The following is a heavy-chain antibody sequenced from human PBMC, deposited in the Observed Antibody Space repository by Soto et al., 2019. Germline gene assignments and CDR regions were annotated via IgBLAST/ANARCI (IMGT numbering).Heavy chain of an antibody. CDR2: IWFDGSNR. J-gene: IGHJ4*02. Sequence: QVQLVESGGGVVQPGRSLRLSCAASGFTFNRYGMHWVRQAPGKGLEWVAVIWFDGSNRDYADSVKGRFTISRDNSKNTRYLQMNSLRAEDTAVYYFARDVFSQGSYDFDYWGQGTLVTVSS. CDR1: GFTFNRYG. V-gene: IGHV3-33*01. CDR3: ARDVFSQGSYDFDY.